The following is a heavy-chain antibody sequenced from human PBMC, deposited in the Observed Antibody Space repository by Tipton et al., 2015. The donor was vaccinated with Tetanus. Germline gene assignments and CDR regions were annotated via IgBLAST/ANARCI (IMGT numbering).Heavy chain of an antibody. CDR3: ASAQRWLPCYYAMDV. CDR1: GVSMSSDDYY. V-gene: IGHV4-30-4*01. D-gene: IGHD3-22*01. J-gene: IGHJ6*02. CDR2: IYHSGSA. Sequence: LRLSCSVSGVSMSSDDYYWSWIRQSPGKGLEWIGYIYHSGSAYYKPSLKSRATISVDTSKNKFSLNLTSLTAADTAVYHCASAQRWLPCYYAMDVWGQVATVTVSS.